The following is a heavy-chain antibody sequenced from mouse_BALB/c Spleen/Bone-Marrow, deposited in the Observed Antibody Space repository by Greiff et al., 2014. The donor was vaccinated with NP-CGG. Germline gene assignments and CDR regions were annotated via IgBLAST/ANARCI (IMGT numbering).Heavy chain of an antibody. CDR1: GDSITSGY. CDR2: ISYSGST. J-gene: IGHJ2*01. Sequence: EVKLMESGPSLVKPSQTLSLTCSVTGDSITSGYWNWVRKFPGNKLEYMGYISYSGSTYYNPSLKSRISITRDTSKNQYYLQLKSVTTEDTATYYCATYDGSCFDYWGQGTTLTVSS. CDR3: ATYDGSCFDY. V-gene: IGHV3-8*02. D-gene: IGHD2-3*01.